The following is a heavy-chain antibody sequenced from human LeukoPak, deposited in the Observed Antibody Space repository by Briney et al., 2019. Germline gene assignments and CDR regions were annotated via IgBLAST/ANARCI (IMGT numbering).Heavy chain of an antibody. CDR1: GFTFSSHS. J-gene: IGHJ4*02. Sequence: PGGSLRLSCAASGFTFSSHSMNWVRQAPGKGLEWVSSISSSSSYIYYADSVKGRFTISRDNSKNTLYLQMNSLRAEDTAVYYCAKDRDYYDSSGYYDYWGQGTLVTVSS. CDR3: AKDRDYYDSSGYYDY. CDR2: ISSSSSYI. V-gene: IGHV3-21*01. D-gene: IGHD3-22*01.